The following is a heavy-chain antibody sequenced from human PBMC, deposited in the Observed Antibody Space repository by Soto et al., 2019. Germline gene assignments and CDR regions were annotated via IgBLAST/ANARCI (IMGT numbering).Heavy chain of an antibody. CDR1: GYTFTSYG. CDR2: ISAYNGNT. V-gene: IGHV1-18*01. J-gene: IGHJ6*02. Sequence: QVPLVQSGAEVKKPGASVKVSCKASGYTFTSYGISWVRQAPGQGLEWMGWISAYNGNTNYAQKLQGRVTMTTDTSTSTAYMELRSLRSDDTAVYYCAREVWFGELSDYYYGMDVWGQGTTVTVSS. D-gene: IGHD3-10*01. CDR3: AREVWFGELSDYYYGMDV.